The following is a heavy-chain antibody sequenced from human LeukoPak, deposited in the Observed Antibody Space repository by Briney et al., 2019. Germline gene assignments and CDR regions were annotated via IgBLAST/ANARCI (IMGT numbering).Heavy chain of an antibody. CDR3: ATLHFYAMGV. V-gene: IGHV3-11*01. J-gene: IGHJ6*02. Sequence: GGSLRLSCAASGLTFGHQYMTWIRQTPGKGLEWVSFISGDGRRTFYPDSVKGRSTISMDNTKNSLYLQVNSLRAEDTAMYYCATLHFYAMGVWGQGTTVTVSS. CDR1: GLTFGHQY. CDR2: ISGDGRRT.